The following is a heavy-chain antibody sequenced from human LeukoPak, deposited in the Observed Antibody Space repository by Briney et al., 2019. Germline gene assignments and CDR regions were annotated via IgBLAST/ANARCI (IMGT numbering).Heavy chain of an antibody. CDR2: ISDNGGST. CDR1: GFTFSSYG. V-gene: IGHV3-64*01. D-gene: IGHD1-26*01. J-gene: IGHJ4*02. Sequence: GGSLRLSCAASGFTFSSYGMHWVRQAPGKGLEYVSAISDNGGSTFYVNSVKGRFTISRDNSKNTLYLQMGSLRAEDMAVYYCARDGGGSPDYWGQGTLVTVSS. CDR3: ARDGGGSPDY.